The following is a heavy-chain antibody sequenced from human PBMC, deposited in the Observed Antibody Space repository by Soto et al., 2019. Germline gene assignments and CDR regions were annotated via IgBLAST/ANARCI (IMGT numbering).Heavy chain of an antibody. V-gene: IGHV3-23*01. D-gene: IGHD1-7*01. J-gene: IGHJ5*02. CDR2: IRSTGGST. CDR3: AKDLQIGTTGWFDP. Sequence: GGSLRFSCAASGFIFSNYAMSWVRQAPGKGLQWVSSIRSTGGSTNYADSVKGRFTISRDNSENTLHLQMNNLRAEGTAVYYCAKDLQIGTTGWFDPWGQGALVTVSS. CDR1: GFIFSNYA.